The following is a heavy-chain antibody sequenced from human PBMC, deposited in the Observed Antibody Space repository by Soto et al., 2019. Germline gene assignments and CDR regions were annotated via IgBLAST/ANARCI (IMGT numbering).Heavy chain of an antibody. J-gene: IGHJ6*03. CDR3: ARGLSYNPLGVVYYYYYMDV. D-gene: IGHD3-10*01. CDR1: GYTFTSYD. Sequence: QVQLVQSGAEVKKPGASVKVSCKASGYTFTSYDINWVRQATGQGLEWMGWMNPNSGNTGYAQKSQGRVTMTRNTSISTAYMELSSLRSEDTAVYYCARGLSYNPLGVVYYYYYMDVWGKGTTVTVSS. V-gene: IGHV1-8*01. CDR2: MNPNSGNT.